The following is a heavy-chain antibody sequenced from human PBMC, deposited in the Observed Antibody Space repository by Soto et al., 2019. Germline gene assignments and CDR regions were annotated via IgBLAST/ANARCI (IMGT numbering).Heavy chain of an antibody. D-gene: IGHD2-2*01. CDR2: LFPGGTT. CDR1: GDPITSYF. J-gene: IGHJ4*02. Sequence: SETLSLTCTVSGDPITSYFWSWIRQPAGKGLEWIGHLFPGGTTSLNTSLESRVSMSIDTSKNQFSLTLTSVTAADTAMYYCARDLRYCTRTSCYPHRAVLKGFFFDYWGQGTQVT. CDR3: ARDLRYCTRTSCYPHRAVLKGFFFDY. V-gene: IGHV4-4*07.